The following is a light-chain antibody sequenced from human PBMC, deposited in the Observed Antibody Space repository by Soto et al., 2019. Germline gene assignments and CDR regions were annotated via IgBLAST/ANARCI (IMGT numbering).Light chain of an antibody. J-gene: IGKJ5*01. CDR2: AAS. CDR3: QQANXFXIX. V-gene: IGKV1-12*01. Sequence: IQITQSPSTLSASVGDRVTITCRASQNIERWLAGYQQKPGKAPKLLIYAASSLQSGVPSRFSGSGSGTDFTLTISSLQPEDFATYYXQQANXFXIXXXQXTRLEI. CDR1: QNIERW.